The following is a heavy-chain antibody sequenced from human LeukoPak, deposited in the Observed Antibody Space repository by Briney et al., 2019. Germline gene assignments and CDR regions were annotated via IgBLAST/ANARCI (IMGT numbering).Heavy chain of an antibody. CDR3: ARGVGYSYGLDY. CDR2: VYDSGST. D-gene: IGHD5-18*01. CDR1: GGSISSYY. J-gene: IGHJ4*02. Sequence: KPSETLSLTCTVSGGSISSYYWSWIRQSPGKGLEWIGFVYDSGSTSYNPSLKSRVTISVDTSKNQFSLKLRSVTAADTAVYYCARGVGYSYGLDYWGQGTLVTVSS. V-gene: IGHV4-59*01.